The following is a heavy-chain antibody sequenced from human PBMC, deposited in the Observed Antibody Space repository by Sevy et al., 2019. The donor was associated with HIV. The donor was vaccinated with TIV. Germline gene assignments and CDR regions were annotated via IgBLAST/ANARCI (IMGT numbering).Heavy chain of an antibody. CDR1: GFTFSNAW. Sequence: GGSLRLSCAASGFTFSNAWMSWVRQAPGKGLKWVGRIKSKTDGGTTDYAAPVKGRFTSTRDDSKNTLYLQMNSLKTEDTAVYYCTTGGGYYYGSGRPYYYYGMDVWGQGTTVTVSS. V-gene: IGHV3-15*01. J-gene: IGHJ6*02. D-gene: IGHD3-10*01. CDR2: IKSKTDGGTT. CDR3: TTGGGYYYGSGRPYYYYGMDV.